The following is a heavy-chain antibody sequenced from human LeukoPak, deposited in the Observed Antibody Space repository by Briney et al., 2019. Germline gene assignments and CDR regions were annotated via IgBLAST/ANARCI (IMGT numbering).Heavy chain of an antibody. D-gene: IGHD2-21*02. CDR1: RGSIRSYH. V-gene: IGHV4-59*01. CDR2: IYYSGNT. Sequence: SETLSLTCTVVRGSIRSYHWSWIRQPPGKGLEWIGYIYYSGNTNYNPSLKSRVTMSVDTSKNQFSLKLSSVTAADTAVYYCARDQGDILDYWGQGTLVTVSS. J-gene: IGHJ4*02. CDR3: ARDQGDILDY.